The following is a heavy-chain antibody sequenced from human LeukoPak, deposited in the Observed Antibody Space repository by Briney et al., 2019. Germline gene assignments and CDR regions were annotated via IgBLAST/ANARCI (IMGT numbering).Heavy chain of an antibody. CDR3: ATSEPPRESYEAFDY. D-gene: IGHD1-26*01. CDR2: FDPEDGET. CDR1: VYTLTELS. J-gene: IGHJ4*02. Sequence: ASVTVSFTVSVYTLTELSMHWVRQAPGKGLEWMGGFDPEDGETIYAQKFQGRVTMTEDTSTDTAYMELSSLRSEDTAVYYCATSEPPRESYEAFDYWGQGTLVTVSS. V-gene: IGHV1-24*01.